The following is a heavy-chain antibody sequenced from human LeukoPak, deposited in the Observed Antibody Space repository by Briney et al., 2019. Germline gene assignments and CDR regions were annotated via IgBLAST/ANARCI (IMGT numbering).Heavy chain of an antibody. Sequence: PSETLSLTCAVYGGSFSGYYWSWIRQPPGKGLEWIGEINHSGSTNYNPSLKSRVTISVDTSKNQFSLKLSSVTAADTAVYYCARSYSSAGGTPGYWGQGTLVTVSS. CDR1: GGSFSGYY. V-gene: IGHV4-34*01. CDR2: INHSGST. CDR3: ARSYSSAGGTPGY. J-gene: IGHJ4*02. D-gene: IGHD1-26*01.